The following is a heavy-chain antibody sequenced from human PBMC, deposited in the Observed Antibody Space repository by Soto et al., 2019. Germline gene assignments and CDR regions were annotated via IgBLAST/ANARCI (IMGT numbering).Heavy chain of an antibody. J-gene: IGHJ4*02. D-gene: IGHD2-15*01. CDR1: GFTFSSYA. Sequence: QFGGSLRLSCAASGFTFSSYAMNWVRQAPGKGLEWVSGISGSGDSTYYADSVKGRFTISRDNSKNTLYLQMKSLRAEDTAIYYCAKDMRCSGGSCYSDFDYWGQGTLVTVSS. CDR3: AKDMRCSGGSCYSDFDY. CDR2: ISGSGDST. V-gene: IGHV3-23*01.